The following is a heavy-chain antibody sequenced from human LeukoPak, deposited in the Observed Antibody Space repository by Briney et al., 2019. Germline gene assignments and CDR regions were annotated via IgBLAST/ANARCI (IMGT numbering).Heavy chain of an antibody. Sequence: GGSLRLSCAASGFTFSSYGMHWVRQAPGKGLEWVAVISYDGSNKYYADSVKGRFTISRDNSKNTLYLQMNSLRAEDTAVYYCVKALGYGGPFDYWGQGTLVTVSS. J-gene: IGHJ4*02. CDR3: VKALGYGGPFDY. CDR2: ISYDGSNK. CDR1: GFTFSSYG. V-gene: IGHV3-30*18. D-gene: IGHD4-23*01.